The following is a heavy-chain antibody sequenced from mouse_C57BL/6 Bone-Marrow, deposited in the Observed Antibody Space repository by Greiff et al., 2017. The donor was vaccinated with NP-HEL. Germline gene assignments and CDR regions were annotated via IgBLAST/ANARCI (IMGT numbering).Heavy chain of an antibody. CDR3: ARGGRGGYYDS. J-gene: IGHJ2*01. V-gene: IGHV1-52*01. Sequence: QVQLQQPGAELVRPGSSVKLSCKASGYTFTSYWMHWVKQRPIQGLEWIGNIDPSDSETHYNQKFKDKATLTVDKSSSTAYMQLSSLTSEDSAVYYCARGGRGGYYDSWGQGTTLTVSS. CDR1: GYTFTSYW. CDR2: IDPSDSET. D-gene: IGHD2-3*01.